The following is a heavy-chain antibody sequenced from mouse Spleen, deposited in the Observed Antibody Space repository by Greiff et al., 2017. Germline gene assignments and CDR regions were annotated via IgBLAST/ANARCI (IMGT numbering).Heavy chain of an antibody. J-gene: IGHJ4*01. CDR1: GYSFTGYY. CDR2: INPSTGGT. CDR3: ARPGYYGSSRDAMDY. Sequence: VQLQQSGPELVKPGASVKISCKASGYSFTGYYMNWVKQSPEKSLEWIGEINPSTGGTTYNQKFKAKATLTVDKSSSTAYMQLKSLTSEDSAVYYCARPGYYGSSRDAMDYWGQGTSVTVSS. V-gene: IGHV1-42*01. D-gene: IGHD1-1*01.